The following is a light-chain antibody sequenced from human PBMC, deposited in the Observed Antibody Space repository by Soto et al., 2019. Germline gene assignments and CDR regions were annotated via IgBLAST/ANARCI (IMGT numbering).Light chain of an antibody. CDR1: QSIDTW. Sequence: DIQLTQSPSTLSSSVGDRVIITCRASQSIDTWLAWYQHKPGRAPEVLISAATSLERGVPSRFSGSGSGTEFSLTGSSLQPDDFATYYCQQYSSHSGTFGQGTKLEVK. V-gene: IGKV1-5*01. CDR3: QQYSSHSGT. J-gene: IGKJ2*01. CDR2: AAT.